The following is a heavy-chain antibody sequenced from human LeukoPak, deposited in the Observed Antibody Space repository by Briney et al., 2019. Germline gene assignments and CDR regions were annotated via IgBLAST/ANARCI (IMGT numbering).Heavy chain of an antibody. CDR2: ISNSGSTI. D-gene: IGHD1-26*01. V-gene: IGHV3-48*03. CDR3: ARTYLVGATTFDY. Sequence: GGSLRLSCAASGFTFSSYEMNWVRQAPGKGLEWISYISNSGSTIYYADSVKGRFTISRDNSKSTLYLQMNSLRAEDTAVYYCARTYLVGATTFDYWGQGTLVTVSS. J-gene: IGHJ4*02. CDR1: GFTFSSYE.